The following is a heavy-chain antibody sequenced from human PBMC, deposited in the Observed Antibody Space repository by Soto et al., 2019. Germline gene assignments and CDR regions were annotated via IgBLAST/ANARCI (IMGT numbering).Heavy chain of an antibody. CDR2: ISGSGTST. CDR3: AQGGWRRHNDN. D-gene: IGHD2-21*02. CDR1: RLTFSSHG. Sequence: EVQLLESGGGLVQPGGSLRLSCAASRLTFSSHGMSWVRQAPGKGLEWVSNISGSGTSTYYADSVRGRFTISRDNSKNTCNLEINSLKPNNTAVYNCAQGGWRRHNDNWGKGTLAT. V-gene: IGHV3-23*01. J-gene: IGHJ4*02.